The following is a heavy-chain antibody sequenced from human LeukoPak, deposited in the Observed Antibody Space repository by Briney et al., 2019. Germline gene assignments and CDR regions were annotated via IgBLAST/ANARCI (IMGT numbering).Heavy chain of an antibody. J-gene: IGHJ6*03. CDR3: AKVLTGYYYYMDV. CDR2: ISGSGGST. CDR1: GLTFSSYA. V-gene: IGHV3-23*01. Sequence: PGGSLRLSCAASGLTFSSYAMSWVRQAPGKGLEWVSAISGSGGSTYYADSVKGRFTISRDNSKNTLYLQMNSLRAEDTAVYYCAKVLTGYYYYMDVWGKGTTVTVSS.